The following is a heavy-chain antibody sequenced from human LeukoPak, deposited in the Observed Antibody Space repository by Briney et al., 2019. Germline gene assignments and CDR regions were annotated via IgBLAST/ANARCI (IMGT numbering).Heavy chain of an antibody. D-gene: IGHD6-19*01. Sequence: ASVKVSCKASGYSFTGYYMHWVRQAPGQGLEWMGWINPNSGGTNYAQKFQGRVTMTRDTSISTAYMELSRLRSDDTAMYYCARSSGWKYNIDYWGQGTLVTVSS. CDR2: INPNSGGT. V-gene: IGHV1-2*02. CDR3: ARSSGWKYNIDY. J-gene: IGHJ4*02. CDR1: GYSFTGYY.